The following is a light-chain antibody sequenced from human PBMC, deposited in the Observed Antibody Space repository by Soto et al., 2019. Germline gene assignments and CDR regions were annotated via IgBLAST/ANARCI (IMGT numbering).Light chain of an antibody. Sequence: EIVLTQSPGTLSLSPGERATLSCRASQSVASSYLAWYQQKPGQAPRLLIYAASSRATGIPDRFSGSGSGTDFTLTISRLEAEDFAVYYCQHYGSSPYTFGQGTKLEIK. CDR2: AAS. J-gene: IGKJ2*01. V-gene: IGKV3-20*01. CDR1: QSVASSY. CDR3: QHYGSSPYT.